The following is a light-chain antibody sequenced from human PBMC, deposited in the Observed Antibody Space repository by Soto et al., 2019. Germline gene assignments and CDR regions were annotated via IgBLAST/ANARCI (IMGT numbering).Light chain of an antibody. V-gene: IGLV2-14*01. J-gene: IGLJ1*01. Sequence: QAVVTQPASVSGSPGQSITISCTGTSSDIGNYDYVSWFQQHPGKAPKLLISEVSNRPSGVSYRFSGSKSGTTASLTISWLQAENEADYYCSSYTRTSSYVFGGGTKLTVL. CDR2: EVS. CDR1: SSDIGNYDY. CDR3: SSYTRTSSYV.